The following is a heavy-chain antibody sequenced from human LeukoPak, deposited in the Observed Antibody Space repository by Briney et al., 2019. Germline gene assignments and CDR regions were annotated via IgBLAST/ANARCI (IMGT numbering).Heavy chain of an antibody. D-gene: IGHD1-26*01. CDR3: ARGQYSGSYYHYYYYMDV. Sequence: GGSLRLSCAASGFTFSSYAMSWVRQAPGKGLESVSAISGSGGSTYYADSVKGRFTISRDNSKNTLYLQMNSLRAEDTAVYYCARGQYSGSYYHYYYYMDVWGKGTTVTVSS. CDR1: GFTFSSYA. CDR2: ISGSGGST. J-gene: IGHJ6*03. V-gene: IGHV3-23*01.